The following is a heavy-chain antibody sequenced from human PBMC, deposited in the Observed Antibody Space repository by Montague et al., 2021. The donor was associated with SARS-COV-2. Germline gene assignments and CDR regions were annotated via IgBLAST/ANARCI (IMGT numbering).Heavy chain of an antibody. J-gene: IGHJ4*02. CDR2: INHSGST. CDR3: ARGLGRPGTIFGVALY. CDR1: GGSFSDYY. Sequence: SETLSLTCGVYGGSFSDYYWSWIRQPPGKGLQWIGGINHSGSTNYNSSLNSRGTISLDTSKNQFSLKLTSVSAADTAVYYCARGLGRPGTIFGVALYWGQGTLVTVSS. D-gene: IGHD3-3*01. V-gene: IGHV4-34*01.